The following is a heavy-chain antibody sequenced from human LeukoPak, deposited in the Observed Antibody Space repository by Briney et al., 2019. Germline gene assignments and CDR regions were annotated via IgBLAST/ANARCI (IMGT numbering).Heavy chain of an antibody. J-gene: IGHJ4*02. CDR1: GGSFSGYY. D-gene: IGHD3-9*01. CDR2: INHSGST. V-gene: IGHV4-34*01. CDR3: ARVLGNNYDILTSLTGYFDY. Sequence: SETLSLTCAVYGGSFSGYYWSWIRQPPGKGLEWIGEINHSGSTNYNPSLKSRVTISVDTSKNQFSLKLSSVTAADTAVYYCARVLGNNYDILTSLTGYFDYWGQGTLVTVSS.